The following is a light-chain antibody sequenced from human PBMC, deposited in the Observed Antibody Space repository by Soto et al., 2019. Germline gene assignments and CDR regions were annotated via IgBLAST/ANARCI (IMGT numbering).Light chain of an antibody. CDR1: QTISSW. Sequence: DIQMTQSPSTLSGSVGDRVTITCRASQTISSWLAWYQQKPGKAPKLLIYKASTLKSGVPSRFSGSGSGTEFTLTISSLQPDDFATYYCQQYDTYSMYTVGQGTKVDIK. CDR2: KAS. CDR3: QQYDTYSMYT. J-gene: IGKJ2*01. V-gene: IGKV1-5*03.